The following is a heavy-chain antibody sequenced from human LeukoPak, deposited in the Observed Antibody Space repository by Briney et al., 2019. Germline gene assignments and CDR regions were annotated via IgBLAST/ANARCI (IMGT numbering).Heavy chain of an antibody. CDR2: ISSSGTI. CDR3: ARIGYSSSSFDY. Sequence: GGSLRLSCAASGFTFSSYSMNWVRQAPGKGLEWVSYISSSGTIYYADSVKGRFTVSRDNAKNSVYLQMNSLRAEDTAVYYCARIGYSSSSFDYWGQGTLVTVSS. D-gene: IGHD6-13*01. V-gene: IGHV3-48*04. CDR1: GFTFSSYS. J-gene: IGHJ4*02.